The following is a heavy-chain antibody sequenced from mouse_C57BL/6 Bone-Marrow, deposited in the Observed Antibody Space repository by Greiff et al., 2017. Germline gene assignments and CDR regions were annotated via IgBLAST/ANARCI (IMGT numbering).Heavy chain of an antibody. CDR3: ERYLIYDGYYAMDY. CDR2: IRNKANGYTT. D-gene: IGHD2-3*01. CDR1: GFTFTDYY. Sequence: EVKLVESGGGLVQPGGSLSLSCAASGFTFTDYYMSWVRQPPGKALEWLGFIRNKANGYTTEYSASVKGRFTISRDNSQSILYLQMKALRAEDSATYYCERYLIYDGYYAMDYWGQGTSVTVSS. J-gene: IGHJ4*01. V-gene: IGHV7-3*01.